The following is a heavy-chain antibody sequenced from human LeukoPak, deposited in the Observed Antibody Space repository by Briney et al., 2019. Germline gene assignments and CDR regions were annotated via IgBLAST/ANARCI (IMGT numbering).Heavy chain of an antibody. CDR3: AYYYYGMDV. Sequence: GRSQRLSCAASGFTFDDYAMHWVRQAPGKGLEWVSGISWNSGSIGYADSVKGRFTISRDNAKNSLYLQMNSLRAEDTALYYCAYYYYGMDVWGQGTTVTVSS. V-gene: IGHV3-9*01. CDR2: ISWNSGSI. CDR1: GFTFDDYA. J-gene: IGHJ6*02.